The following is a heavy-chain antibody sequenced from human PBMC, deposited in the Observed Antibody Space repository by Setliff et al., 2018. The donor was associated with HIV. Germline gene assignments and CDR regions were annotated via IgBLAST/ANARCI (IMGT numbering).Heavy chain of an antibody. CDR1: GFTFSSYG. Sequence: GGSLRLSCAASGFTFSSYGMHWVRQAPGKGLEWVAFIRYDGSNKYYADSVKGRFTISRDNSKNTLYLQMNSLRAEDTAVYYCALVGGITVPPDGFDIWGQGTMVTVSS. D-gene: IGHD3-22*01. V-gene: IGHV3-30*02. J-gene: IGHJ3*02. CDR3: ALVGGITVPPDGFDI. CDR2: IRYDGSNK.